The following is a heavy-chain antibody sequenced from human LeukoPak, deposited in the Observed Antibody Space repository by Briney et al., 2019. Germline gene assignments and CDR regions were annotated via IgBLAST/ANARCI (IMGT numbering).Heavy chain of an antibody. CDR3: ARRGGYFDY. J-gene: IGHJ4*02. V-gene: IGHV4-38-2*01. D-gene: IGHD3-16*01. CDR1: GYSISSGYY. CDR2: IYHSGST. Sequence: SETLSLTCAVSGYSISSGYYCGWIRQPPGKGLEWIGSIYHSGSTYYIPSLKSRVTISVDTSKNQFSLKLSSVTAADTAVYYCARRGGYFDYWGQGTLVTVSS.